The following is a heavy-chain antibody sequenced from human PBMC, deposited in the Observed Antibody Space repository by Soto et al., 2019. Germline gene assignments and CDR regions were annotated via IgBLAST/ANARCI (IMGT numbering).Heavy chain of an antibody. CDR2: INHSGST. J-gene: IGHJ3*01. D-gene: IGHD3-22*01. V-gene: IGHV4-34*01. CDR1: GGSFSGYY. Sequence: PSETLSLTCAVYGGSFSGYYWSWIRQPPGKGLEWIGEINHSGSTNYNPSLKSRVTISVDTSKNQFSLKLTSVTAADTAVYYCARGGDYYDSSGDANDVWGQGTMVTVSS. CDR3: ARGGDYYDSSGDANDV.